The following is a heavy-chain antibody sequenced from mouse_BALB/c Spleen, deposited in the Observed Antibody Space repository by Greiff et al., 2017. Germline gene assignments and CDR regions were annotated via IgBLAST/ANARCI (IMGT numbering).Heavy chain of an antibody. D-gene: IGHD1-1*01. CDR1: GYTFTSYT. CDR3: ARKDYGSSYEFAY. Sequence: QVQLQQSAAELARPGASVKMSCKASGYTFTSYTMHWVKQRPGQGLEWIGYINPSSGYTEYNQKFKDKTTLTADKSSSTAYMQLSSLTSEDSAVYYCARKDYGSSYEFAYWGQGTLVTVSA. CDR2: INPSSGYT. J-gene: IGHJ3*01. V-gene: IGHV1-4*02.